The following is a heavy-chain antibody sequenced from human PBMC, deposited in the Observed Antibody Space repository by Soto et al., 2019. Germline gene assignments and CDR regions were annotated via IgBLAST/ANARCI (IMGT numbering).Heavy chain of an antibody. J-gene: IGHJ5*02. D-gene: IGHD3-3*01. CDR1: GDSANNNDFY. V-gene: IGHV4-39*01. CDR2: IFYSGTT. Sequence: QVHLQESGPGLVKPSETLSLTCTVSGDSANNNDFYWAWIRHPPGQGLEWVVTIFYSGTTYHNPSPKGRGTATLHRAEKQSSRKLASVTASHTAVYYCARLDFRSGYYAGRFDPWGQGTLVTVAS. CDR3: ARLDFRSGYYAGRFDP.